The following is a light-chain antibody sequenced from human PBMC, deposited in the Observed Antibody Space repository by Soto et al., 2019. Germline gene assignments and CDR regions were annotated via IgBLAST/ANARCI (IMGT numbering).Light chain of an antibody. CDR2: AAS. J-gene: IGKJ2*01. CDR3: QQSYSTPRT. Sequence: DIQMTQSPSSLSASIGDRVTITCRAGQSISNYLNWYQQKPGKAPKLLIYAASSLQSGVPSRFSGSGSGTDFTLTISSLQPEDFAPYYCQQSYSTPRTFGQGTKLEIK. CDR1: QSISNY. V-gene: IGKV1-39*01.